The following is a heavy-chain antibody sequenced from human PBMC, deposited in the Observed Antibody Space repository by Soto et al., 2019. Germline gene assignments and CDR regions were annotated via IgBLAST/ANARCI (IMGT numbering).Heavy chain of an antibody. CDR2: ISWNSGSI. Sequence: EVQLVESGGGLVQPGRSLRLSCAASGFTFDDYAMHWVRQAPGKGLEWVSGISWNSGSIGYADSVKGRFTISRDNAKKSLYLQMNSLRAEDTALYYCAKDNVSGYDSSYDAFDIWGQGTMVTVSS. V-gene: IGHV3-9*01. CDR3: AKDNVSGYDSSYDAFDI. CDR1: GFTFDDYA. J-gene: IGHJ3*02. D-gene: IGHD5-12*01.